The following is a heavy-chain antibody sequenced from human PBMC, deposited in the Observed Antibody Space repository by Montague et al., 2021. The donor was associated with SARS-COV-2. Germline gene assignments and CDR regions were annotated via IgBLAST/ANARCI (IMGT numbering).Heavy chain of an antibody. V-gene: IGHV3-53*01. D-gene: IGHD5-18*01. CDR3: ATFYVDTVSVTNAFDL. J-gene: IGHJ3*01. CDR1: GFSVISKY. CDR2: IYSGDTA. Sequence: SLRLSCAASGFSVISKYMTWVRQPPGKGLEWVSTIYSGDTAYYADSVQGRFTISRDHSKNTVFLQMNSLRAEDTALYYCATFYVDTVSVTNAFDLWGQGTLVSVSS.